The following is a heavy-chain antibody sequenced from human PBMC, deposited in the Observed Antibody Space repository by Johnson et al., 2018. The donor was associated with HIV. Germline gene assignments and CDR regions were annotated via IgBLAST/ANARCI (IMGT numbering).Heavy chain of an antibody. V-gene: IGHV3-30*02. CDR2: VRHDGSNT. D-gene: IGHD3-9*01. CDR3: ARDGRDLVTRGSFDV. J-gene: IGHJ3*01. Sequence: QVQLVESGGGVVQPGGSLRLSCAASGFTFNYYGIHWVRQAPGKGLEWVAFVRHDGSNTYYEDSVKGRFTISRDNSKNTVYLQMNSLRTEDTAVYYCARDGRDLVTRGSFDVWGQGTVVTVSS. CDR1: GFTFNYYG.